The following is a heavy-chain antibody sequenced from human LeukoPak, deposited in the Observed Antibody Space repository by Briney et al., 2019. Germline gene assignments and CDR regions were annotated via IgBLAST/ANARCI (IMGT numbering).Heavy chain of an antibody. CDR3: ARRDLVYYYFDY. V-gene: IGHV3-21*04. CDR1: GFTFSSYS. D-gene: IGHD2-8*01. CDR2: ISSSSSYI. Sequence: GGSLRLSCAASGFTFSSYSMNWVRQAPGKGLEWVSSISSSSSYIYYADSVKGRFTISRDNAKNSLYLQMNSLRAEDTTVYYCARRDLVYYYFDYWGQGTLVTVSS. J-gene: IGHJ4*02.